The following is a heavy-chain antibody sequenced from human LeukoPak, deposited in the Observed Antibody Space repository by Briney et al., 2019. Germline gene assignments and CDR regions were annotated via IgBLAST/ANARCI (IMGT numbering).Heavy chain of an antibody. CDR2: INQDGSER. D-gene: IGHD5-12*01. V-gene: IGHV3-7*01. CDR3: ARADTYSWYGT. J-gene: IGHJ5*02. CDR1: GFTFNRYR. Sequence: GGSLRLSCAASGFTFNRYRMSWLRQAPGKGLEWVANINQDGSERHYADSVEGRFVISRDNDKNSVSLQLNSPRVEDTAVYYCARADTYSWYGTWGQGTLVTVSS.